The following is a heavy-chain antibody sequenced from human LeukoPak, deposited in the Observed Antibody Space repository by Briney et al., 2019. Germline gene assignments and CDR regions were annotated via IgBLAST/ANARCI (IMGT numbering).Heavy chain of an antibody. CDR2: IIPIFGTA. CDR3: AREFIERGYSYASHDAFDI. V-gene: IGHV1-69*06. Sequence: SVKVSCKASGGTFSSYAISWVRQAPGQGLEWMGGIIPIFGTANYAQKFQGRVTITADKSTSTAYVELSSLRSEDTAVYYCAREFIERGYSYASHDAFDIWGQGTMVTVSS. J-gene: IGHJ3*02. CDR1: GGTFSSYA. D-gene: IGHD5-12*01.